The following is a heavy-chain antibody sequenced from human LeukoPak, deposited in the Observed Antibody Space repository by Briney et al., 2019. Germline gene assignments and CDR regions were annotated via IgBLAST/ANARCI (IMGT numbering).Heavy chain of an antibody. D-gene: IGHD5-24*01. V-gene: IGHV4-34*01. CDR3: VRADGRDGYKAVVDS. Sequence: SETLSLTCAIYGGSFSGYHWSWIRQPPGKGLEWIGEINHSGSTNYNPSLKSRVTMSVDTSRNQFSLKLNSVTAADAAVYYCVRADGRDGYKAVVDSWGQGTLVTVSS. CDR2: INHSGST. CDR1: GGSFSGYH. J-gene: IGHJ4*02.